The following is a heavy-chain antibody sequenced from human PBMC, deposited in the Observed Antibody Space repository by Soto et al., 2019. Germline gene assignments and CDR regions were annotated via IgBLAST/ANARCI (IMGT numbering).Heavy chain of an antibody. CDR2: IYPGDSDT. V-gene: IGHV5-51*01. Sequence: GESLKISCKGSGYSFTSYWIGWVRQMPGKGLEGMGIIYPGDSDTRYSPSFQGQVTISADKSISTAYLQWSSLKASDTAMYYCARGRGIAAAGTNWFDPWGQGTLVTVSS. J-gene: IGHJ5*02. CDR3: ARGRGIAAAGTNWFDP. CDR1: GYSFTSYW. D-gene: IGHD6-13*01.